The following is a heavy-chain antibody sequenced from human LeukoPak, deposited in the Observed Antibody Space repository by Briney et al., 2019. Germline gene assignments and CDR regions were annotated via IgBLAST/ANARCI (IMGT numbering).Heavy chain of an antibody. CDR2: INPSGGST. D-gene: IGHD2-15*01. Sequence: ASVKVSCKASGYTFTSYYMHWVRQAPGQGLEWMGIINPSGGSTSYAQKFQGRVTMTRDTSTSTVYMELSGLRSEDTAVYYCARDSAGYCSGGSCLTMYYFDYWGQGTLVTVSS. V-gene: IGHV1-46*01. CDR3: ARDSAGYCSGGSCLTMYYFDY. J-gene: IGHJ4*02. CDR1: GYTFTSYY.